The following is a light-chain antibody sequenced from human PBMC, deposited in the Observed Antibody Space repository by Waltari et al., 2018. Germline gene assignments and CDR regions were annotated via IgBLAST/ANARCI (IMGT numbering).Light chain of an antibody. Sequence: DIQMTQSPSSLSASVGDRVTITCRASQVINKDLAWFQQQPGNAPKSLIHGSSRLKSGVPSRFSGSAYGTDFTLTISSLQPDDFATYYCQQYNTYPWTFGQGTKVQIK. CDR3: QQYNTYPWT. CDR2: GSS. V-gene: IGKV1-16*01. CDR1: QVINKD. J-gene: IGKJ1*01.